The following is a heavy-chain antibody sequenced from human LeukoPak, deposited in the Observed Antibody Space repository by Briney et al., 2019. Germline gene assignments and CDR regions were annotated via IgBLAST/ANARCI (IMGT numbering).Heavy chain of an antibody. J-gene: IGHJ5*02. D-gene: IGHD3-22*01. CDR3: ARHYYDSSPFDP. CDR2: INHSGST. V-gene: IGHV4-34*01. Sequence: PSETLSLTCAVYGGSFSGYYWSWIRQPPGKGLEWIGEINHSGSTNYNPSLKSRVTISVDTSKNQFSLKLNSVTAADTAVYYCARHYYDSSPFDPWGQGTLVTVSS. CDR1: GGSFSGYY.